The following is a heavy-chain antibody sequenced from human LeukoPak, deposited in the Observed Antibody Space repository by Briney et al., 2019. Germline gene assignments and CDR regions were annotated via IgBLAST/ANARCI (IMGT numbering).Heavy chain of an antibody. Sequence: GGSLRLSCAASGFTFSRYGMSWVRQAPGKGLAWVSSITGSGGSTRVDSVKDRFTISRDNSKNTLYLQMNSLRADDTAVYFCAKNLLGSESFSWHFDLWGRGTLVTVSS. V-gene: IGHV3-23*01. D-gene: IGHD1-26*01. CDR3: AKNLLGSESFSWHFDL. CDR2: ITGSGGST. CDR1: GFTFSRYG. J-gene: IGHJ2*01.